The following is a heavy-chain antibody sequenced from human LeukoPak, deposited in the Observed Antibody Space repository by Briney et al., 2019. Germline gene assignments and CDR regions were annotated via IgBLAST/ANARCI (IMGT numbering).Heavy chain of an antibody. D-gene: IGHD3-22*01. CDR2: IYYSGST. CDR3: ARDTYYYDSSGYHFGANAFDI. Sequence: PSETLSLTGTVSGGSISSYYWSWIRQPPGKGLEWIGYIYYSGSTNYNPSLKSRVTISVDTSKNQFSLKLSSVTAADTAVYYCARDTYYYDSSGYHFGANAFDIWGQGTMVTVSS. CDR1: GGSISSYY. J-gene: IGHJ3*02. V-gene: IGHV4-59*01.